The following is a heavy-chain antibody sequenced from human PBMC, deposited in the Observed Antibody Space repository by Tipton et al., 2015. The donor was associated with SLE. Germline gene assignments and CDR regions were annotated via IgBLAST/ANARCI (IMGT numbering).Heavy chain of an antibody. Sequence: LRLSCTVSGGSISSYYWSWLRQPPGKGLEWIGYIYYSGSTNYNPSLKSRVTISVDTSKNQFSLKLSSVTAADTAAYYCARVGWELKDYYYMDVWGKGTTVTVSS. CDR1: GGSISSYY. CDR2: IYYSGST. CDR3: ARVGWELKDYYYMDV. D-gene: IGHD1-26*01. J-gene: IGHJ6*03. V-gene: IGHV4-59*01.